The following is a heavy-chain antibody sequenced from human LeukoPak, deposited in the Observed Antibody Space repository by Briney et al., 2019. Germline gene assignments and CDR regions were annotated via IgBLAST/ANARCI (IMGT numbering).Heavy chain of an antibody. V-gene: IGHV3-7*01. J-gene: IGHJ6*03. CDR2: IKQDGSEK. D-gene: IGHD3-3*01. CDR3: ARDNGVVHGVYYMDV. Sequence: PGGSLRLSCAASGFTFSNYWMTWVRQAPGKGLEWVADIKQDGSEKLYVKSVRGRFTISRDNAKMSLFLQMNSLSAEDTAVYYCARDNGVVHGVYYMDVWGKGTTVTVS. CDR1: GFTFSNYW.